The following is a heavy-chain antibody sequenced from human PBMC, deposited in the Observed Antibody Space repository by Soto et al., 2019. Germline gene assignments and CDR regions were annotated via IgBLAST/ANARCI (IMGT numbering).Heavy chain of an antibody. CDR3: VRDSYGTA. J-gene: IGHJ5*02. CDR2: IWYDGSNK. V-gene: IGHV3-33*01. Sequence: GGSLRLSCAASGFSFSNYGMHWVRQAPGKGLEWVAVIWYDGSNKYYANSVKGRFTISRDNSKNTLYLQMYSLRVEDTAIYYCVRDSYGTAWGQGTQVTVSS. D-gene: IGHD1-26*01. CDR1: GFSFSNYG.